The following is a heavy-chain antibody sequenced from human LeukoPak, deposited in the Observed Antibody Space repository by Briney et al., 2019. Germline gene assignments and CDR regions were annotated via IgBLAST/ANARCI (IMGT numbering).Heavy chain of an antibody. V-gene: IGHV1-8*01. CDR1: GYTLTSYD. CDR2: MNPNSGNT. D-gene: IGHD3-10*01. CDR3: ARAAGFYGSGSYLFDY. Sequence: ASVKVSCKASGYTLTSYDINWVRQATGQGLEWMGWMNPNSGNTGYAQKFQGRVTMTRNTSISTAYMELSSLRSEDTAVYYCARAAGFYGSGSYLFDYWGQGTLVTVSS. J-gene: IGHJ4*02.